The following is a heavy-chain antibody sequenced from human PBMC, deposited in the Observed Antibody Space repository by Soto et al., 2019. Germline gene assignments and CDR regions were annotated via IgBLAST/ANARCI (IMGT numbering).Heavy chain of an antibody. V-gene: IGHV3-64*01. J-gene: IGHJ6*03. CDR2: ISTSGVGT. CDR3: ARRASTDFYYMDV. CDR1: GFTLSGYA. Sequence: EVQLVESGGGLAQPGGSLRLSCAASGFTLSGYAMDWVRQAPGKGLEYVSGISTSGVGTYYANSVQGRFTISRDNSKNTGYLQMGSLTTEHLSVYHCARRASTDFYYMDVWGKGTTVTVSS. D-gene: IGHD2-2*01.